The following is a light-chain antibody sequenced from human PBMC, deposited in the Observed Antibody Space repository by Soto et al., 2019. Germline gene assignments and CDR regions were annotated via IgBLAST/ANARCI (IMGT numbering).Light chain of an antibody. CDR3: SSYTSSTDYV. CDR1: TSDFGFYNY. Sequence: QSVLTQPASVSGSPGQSITISCTGTTSDFGFYNYVSWYQHHPGQAPKLLIYEVTNRHSGVSNRFSGSKSGNTASLTISGPQAEDEADYYCSSYTSSTDYVFGTGTKVTVL. J-gene: IGLJ1*01. V-gene: IGLV2-14*01. CDR2: EVT.